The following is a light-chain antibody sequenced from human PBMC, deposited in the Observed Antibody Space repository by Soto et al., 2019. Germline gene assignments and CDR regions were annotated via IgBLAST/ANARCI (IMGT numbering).Light chain of an antibody. CDR1: QSLIHSDGDTY. V-gene: IGKV2-30*02. CDR3: MQGTHWPWT. CDR2: QVS. J-gene: IGKJ1*01. Sequence: DVVMTQSPLSLPVTLGQPASISCRSSQSLIHSDGDTYLNWFQQRPGQSPRRLIYQVSDRDSGVPDRFSGSGSGAEFILKISRVEAEDVGVYYCMQGTHWPWTFGQGTDVEIK.